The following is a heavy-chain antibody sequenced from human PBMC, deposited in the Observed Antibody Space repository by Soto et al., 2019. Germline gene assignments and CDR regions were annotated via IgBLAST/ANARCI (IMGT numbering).Heavy chain of an antibody. J-gene: IGHJ2*01. CDR3: ARGNHRWLQLWYFDL. V-gene: IGHV1-69*12. D-gene: IGHD5-12*01. CDR2: IIPIFGTA. CDR1: GSTFSSYT. Sequence: QIQLVQSGAEVKKPGSSMTVSCKASGSTFSSYTISWVRQAPGQGLERMGGIIPIFGTANYAQKFQGRVTITADESTSTAYMELSSLRSEDTAVYYCARGNHRWLQLWYFDLWGRGTLVTVSS.